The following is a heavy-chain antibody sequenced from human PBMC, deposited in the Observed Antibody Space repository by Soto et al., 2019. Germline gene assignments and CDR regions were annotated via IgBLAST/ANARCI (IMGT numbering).Heavy chain of an antibody. CDR3: AKDALRRDGDYSNNDY. D-gene: IGHD4-17*01. Sequence: GGSLRLSCAASGFTFSSYAMSWVRQAPGKGLEWVSAISGSGGSKYYADSVKGGFTTSRDNSKNTLYLQMNSRRAEDKAVEYYAKDALRRDGDYSNNDYWGQGTLVTVSS. V-gene: IGHV3-23*01. CDR2: ISGSGGSK. CDR1: GFTFSSYA. J-gene: IGHJ4*02.